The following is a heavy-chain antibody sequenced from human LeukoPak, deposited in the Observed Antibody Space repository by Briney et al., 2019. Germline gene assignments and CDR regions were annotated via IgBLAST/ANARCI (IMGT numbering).Heavy chain of an antibody. CDR3: AREDYYDSSGQNWFDP. CDR1: GVSICSYY. D-gene: IGHD3-22*01. Sequence: SETLSLTCTVSGVSICSYYWSWIRQPPGKGLEWIGYIYYSGSTNYNPSLKSRVTISVDTSKNQFSLKLSSVTAADTAVYYCAREDYYDSSGQNWFDPWGQGTLVTVSS. V-gene: IGHV4-59*01. CDR2: IYYSGST. J-gene: IGHJ5*02.